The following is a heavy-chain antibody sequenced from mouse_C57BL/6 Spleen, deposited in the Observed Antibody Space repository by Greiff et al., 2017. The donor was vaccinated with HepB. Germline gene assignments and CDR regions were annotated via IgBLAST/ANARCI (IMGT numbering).Heavy chain of an antibody. CDR1: GYTFTSYG. Sequence: QVQLQQSGAELARPGASVKLSCKASGYTFTSYGISWVKQSTGQGLEWIGEIYPRSGNTYYNEKFKGKATLTADKSSSTAYMELRSLTSEDSAVYFCASSSLWYFDVWGTGTTVTVSS. CDR3: ASSSLWYFDV. J-gene: IGHJ1*03. CDR2: IYPRSGNT. D-gene: IGHD1-1*01. V-gene: IGHV1-81*01.